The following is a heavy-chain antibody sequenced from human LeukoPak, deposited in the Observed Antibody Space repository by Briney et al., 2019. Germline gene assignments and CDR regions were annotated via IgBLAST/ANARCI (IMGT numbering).Heavy chain of an antibody. D-gene: IGHD1-26*01. J-gene: IGHJ4*02. CDR3: ASSGELLAYFDY. Sequence: PGGSLRLSCAASGFTFSGYSMNWVRQAPGKGLEWVSSISSSSSYIYYADSVKGRFTISRDNAKNSLYLQMNSLRAEDTAVYYCASSGELLAYFDYWGQGTLVTVSS. CDR2: ISSSSSYI. V-gene: IGHV3-21*01. CDR1: GFTFSGYS.